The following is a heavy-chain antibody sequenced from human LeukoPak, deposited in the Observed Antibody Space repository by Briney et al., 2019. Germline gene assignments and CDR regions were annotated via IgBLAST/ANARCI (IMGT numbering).Heavy chain of an antibody. V-gene: IGHV3-53*01. Sequence: GRSLRLSCAASGFTFSTYAIHWVRQAPGKGLEWVSALYSGGDTYYADSVQGRFTISRDNSENTLYLQMNSLRAEDTAVYFCARDPGPTGGRFFDCWGQGILVTVSS. D-gene: IGHD4-17*01. J-gene: IGHJ4*02. CDR3: ARDPGPTGGRFFDC. CDR2: LYSGGDT. CDR1: GFTFSTYA.